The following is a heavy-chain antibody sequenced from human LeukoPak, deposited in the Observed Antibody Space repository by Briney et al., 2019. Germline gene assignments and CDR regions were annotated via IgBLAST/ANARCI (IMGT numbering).Heavy chain of an antibody. D-gene: IGHD1-26*01. Sequence: SETLSLTCIVSGGSINSYYWSWIRQPPGKGLEWIGYIYYSGSTNYNPSLKSRVTISADTSKNQFSLKLNSVTAADTAVYYCARLGSYFDYWGQGTLVTVSS. CDR3: ARLGSYFDY. CDR1: GGSINSYY. V-gene: IGHV4-59*01. CDR2: IYYSGST. J-gene: IGHJ4*02.